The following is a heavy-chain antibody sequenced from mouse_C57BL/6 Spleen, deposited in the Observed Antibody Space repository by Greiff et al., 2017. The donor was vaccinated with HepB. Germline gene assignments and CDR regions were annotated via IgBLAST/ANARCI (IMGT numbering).Heavy chain of an antibody. V-gene: IGHV5-6*01. Sequence: EVKLVESGGDLVKPGGSLKLSCAASGFTFSSYGMSWVRQTPDKRLEWVATISSGGSYTYYPDSVKGRFTISRDNAKNTLYLQMSSLKSEDTAMYYCARLYYGYEGYWYFDVWGTGTTVTVSS. CDR1: GFTFSSYG. CDR2: ISSGGSYT. CDR3: ARLYYGYEGYWYFDV. J-gene: IGHJ1*03. D-gene: IGHD2-2*01.